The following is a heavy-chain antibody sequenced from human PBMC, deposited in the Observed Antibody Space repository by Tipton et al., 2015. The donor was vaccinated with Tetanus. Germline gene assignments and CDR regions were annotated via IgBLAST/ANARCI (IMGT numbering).Heavy chain of an antibody. CDR2: IWSDGSYK. V-gene: IGHV3-33*03. CDR1: GFTFSNYG. Sequence: SLRLSCAASGFTFSNYGMHWVRQAPGKGLEWVAVIWSDGSYKFYVDSVNGRFTISRDNSKNTLDLQMNSLGAEDTAVYYCAKEREVAGTVTPSLDHWGQGTLVTVSS. D-gene: IGHD4-17*01. CDR3: AKEREVAGTVTPSLDH. J-gene: IGHJ4*02.